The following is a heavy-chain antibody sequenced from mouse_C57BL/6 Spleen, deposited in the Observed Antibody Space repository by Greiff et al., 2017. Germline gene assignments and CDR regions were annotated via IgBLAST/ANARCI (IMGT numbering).Heavy chain of an antibody. D-gene: IGHD1-1*01. Sequence: EVQLQQSGPELVKPGASVKISCKASGYTFTDYYMNWVKQSHGKSLEWIGDINPNNGGTSYNQKFKGKATLTVDKSSSTAYMELLSLTSEESAAYYCAREEKYYSSSGDYWGQGTTLTVSS. J-gene: IGHJ2*01. CDR3: AREEKYYSSSGDY. CDR1: GYTFTDYY. V-gene: IGHV1-26*01. CDR2: INPNNGGT.